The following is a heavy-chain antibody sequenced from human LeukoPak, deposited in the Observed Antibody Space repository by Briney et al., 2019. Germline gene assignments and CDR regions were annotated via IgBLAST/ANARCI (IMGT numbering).Heavy chain of an antibody. CDR2: IIPIFGTA. CDR1: GGTFSSYA. V-gene: IGHV1-69*13. CDR3: ASELFGVVTFDP. J-gene: IGHJ5*02. Sequence: GASVKVSFTASGGTFSSYAISWVRQAPGQGLEWMGGIIPIFGTANYAQKFQGRVTITADESTSTAYMELSSLRSEDTAVYYCASELFGVVTFDPWGQGTLVTVSS. D-gene: IGHD3-3*01.